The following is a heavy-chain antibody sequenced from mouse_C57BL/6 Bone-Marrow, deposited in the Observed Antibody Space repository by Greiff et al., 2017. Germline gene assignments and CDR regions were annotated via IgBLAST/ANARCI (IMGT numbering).Heavy chain of an antibody. D-gene: IGHD1-1*01. Sequence: EVKLQESGPGLVKPSQSLSLTCSVTGYSITSGYYWNWIRQFPGNKLEWMGYISYDGSNNYNPSPKNRISITRDTSKNQFFLKLNSVTTEDTATYYCARGGDYYGSSSVAYWGQGTLVTVSA. V-gene: IGHV3-6*01. CDR3: ARGGDYYGSSSVAY. CDR1: GYSITSGYY. CDR2: ISYDGSN. J-gene: IGHJ3*01.